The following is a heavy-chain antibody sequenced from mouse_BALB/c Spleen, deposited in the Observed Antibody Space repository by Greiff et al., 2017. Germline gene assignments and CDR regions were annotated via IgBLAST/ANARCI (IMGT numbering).Heavy chain of an antibody. D-gene: IGHD2-4*01. CDR1: GYTFTSYW. CDR2: INPSTGYT. Sequence: QVQLQQSGAELAKPGASVKMSCKASGYTFTSYWMHWVKQRPGQGLEWIGYINPSTGYTEYNQKFKDKATLTADKSSSTAYMQLSSLTSEDSAVYYCARGDYDYHYAMDYWGQGTSVTVSS. J-gene: IGHJ4*01. V-gene: IGHV1-7*01. CDR3: ARGDYDYHYAMDY.